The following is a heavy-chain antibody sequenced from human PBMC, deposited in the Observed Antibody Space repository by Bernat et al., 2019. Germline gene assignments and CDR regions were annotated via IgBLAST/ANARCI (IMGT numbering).Heavy chain of an antibody. D-gene: IGHD3-10*01. CDR3: AGGEQGSGSPYYYYYGMDV. CDR1: GFTFSSYS. CDR2: ISSSSSTI. V-gene: IGHV3-48*01. J-gene: IGHJ6*02. Sequence: EVQLVESGGGLVQPGGSLRLSCAASGFTFSSYSMNWVRQAPGKGLEWVSYISSSSSTIYYADSVKGRFTISRDNAKNSLYLQMNSLRAEDTAVYYCAGGEQGSGSPYYYYYGMDVWGQGTTVTVSS.